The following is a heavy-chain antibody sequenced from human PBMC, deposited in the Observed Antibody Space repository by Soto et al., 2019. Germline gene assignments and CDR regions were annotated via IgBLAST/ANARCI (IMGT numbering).Heavy chain of an antibody. D-gene: IGHD6-25*01. CDR1: GGTFSSYA. V-gene: IGHV1-69*01. Sequence: QVQLVQSGAEVKKPGSSVKVSCKASGGTFSSYAISWVRQAPGQGREWMGGIIRIFGTANYAQKCQGRVTITADEWTGGACMELSSLGSEDTGVYYGARDLRSDGRRGAFDYWGQGTLVTVSS. J-gene: IGHJ4*02. CDR2: IIRIFGTA. CDR3: ARDLRSDGRRGAFDY.